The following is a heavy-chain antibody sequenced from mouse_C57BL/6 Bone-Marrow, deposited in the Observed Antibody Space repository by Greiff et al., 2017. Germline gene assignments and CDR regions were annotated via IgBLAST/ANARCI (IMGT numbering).Heavy chain of an antibody. D-gene: IGHD1-1*01. CDR2: IYMGNGYT. CDR1: GYTFTSYG. J-gene: IGHJ3*01. CDR3: ARGAVVARGFAY. Sequence: VQLQQSGAELVRPGSSVKMSCKTSGYTFTSYGINWVKQRPGQGLEWIGYIYMGNGYTEYNEKFKGKATLTSDTSSSTAYMQLSSLTSEDSAIYFCARGAVVARGFAYWGQGTLVTVSA. V-gene: IGHV1-58*01.